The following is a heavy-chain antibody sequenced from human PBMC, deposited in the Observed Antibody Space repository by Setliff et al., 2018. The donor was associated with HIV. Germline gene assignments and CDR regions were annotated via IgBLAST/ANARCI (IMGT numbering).Heavy chain of an antibody. CDR3: ARLYSQEVPQGITMIVVARGLYFDY. D-gene: IGHD3-22*01. V-gene: IGHV1-18*01. J-gene: IGHJ4*02. Sequence: GASVKVSCKASGYTFTSYGISWVRQAPGQGLEWMGWISAYNGNTNYAQKLQGRVTTTTDTSTSTAYMELRSLRSDDTAVYYCARLYSQEVPQGITMIVVARGLYFDYWGQGTLVTVSS. CDR2: ISAYNGNT. CDR1: GYTFTSYG.